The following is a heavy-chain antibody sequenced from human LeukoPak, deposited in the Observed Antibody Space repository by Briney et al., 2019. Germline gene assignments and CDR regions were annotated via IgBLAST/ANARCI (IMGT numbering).Heavy chain of an antibody. CDR3: ARGSHVDSSGYQIDY. Sequence: GGSLRLSCAASGFTFSDYYMSWICQAPGRGLEWGSYISSRGSTIYYADSVKGRFTISRDNAKNSLYLKMNSLRAEDTAVYYCARGSHVDSSGYQIDYWGQGTLVTVSS. V-gene: IGHV3-11*01. CDR2: ISSRGSTI. CDR1: GFTFSDYY. J-gene: IGHJ4*02. D-gene: IGHD3-22*01.